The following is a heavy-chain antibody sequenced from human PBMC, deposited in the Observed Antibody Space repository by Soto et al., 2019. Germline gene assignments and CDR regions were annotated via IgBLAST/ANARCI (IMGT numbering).Heavy chain of an antibody. CDR3: ARPFYGSGSYPQLGYYGMDV. V-gene: IGHV4-39*01. CDR1: GGSISSSSYY. CDR2: IYYSGST. J-gene: IGHJ6*02. Sequence: SETLSLTCTVSGGSISSSSYYWGWIRQPPGKGLEWIGSIYYSGSTYYNPSLKSRVTISVDTSKNQFSLKLSSVTAADTAVYYCARPFYGSGSYPQLGYYGMDVWGQGTTVTVSS. D-gene: IGHD3-10*01.